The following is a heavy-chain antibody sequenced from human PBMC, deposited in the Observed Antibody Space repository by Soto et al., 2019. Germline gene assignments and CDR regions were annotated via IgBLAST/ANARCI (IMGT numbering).Heavy chain of an antibody. Sequence: PGESLKISCKGSGYSFTNYWVGWVRQMPGKGLEWMGIIYPGDSDTRYQPSFQGQVTISADKSISTAYLQWSSRKASDTATYYWARHPYGDYDAMYVWGQGTTVTVSS. CDR1: GYSFTNYW. V-gene: IGHV5-51*01. CDR3: ARHPYGDYDAMYV. J-gene: IGHJ6*02. D-gene: IGHD4-17*01. CDR2: IYPGDSDT.